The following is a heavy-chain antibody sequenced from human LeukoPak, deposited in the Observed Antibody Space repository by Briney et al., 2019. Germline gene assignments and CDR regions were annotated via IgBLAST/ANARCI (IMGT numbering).Heavy chain of an antibody. Sequence: PGGSLRLSCAASGFTFSSYGMHWVRQAPGKGLEWVAVIWYDGSNKYYADSVKGRFTISRDNFKNTLYLQMNSLRAEDTAVYYCGRRFCKELVQRYGMGVWGQGTTVTVSS. CDR3: GRRFCKELVQRYGMGV. D-gene: IGHD6-6*01. CDR2: IWYDGSNK. J-gene: IGHJ6*02. V-gene: IGHV3-33*01. CDR1: GFTFSSYG.